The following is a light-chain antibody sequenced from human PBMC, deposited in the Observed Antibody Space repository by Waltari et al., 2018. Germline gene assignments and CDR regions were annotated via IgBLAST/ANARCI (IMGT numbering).Light chain of an antibody. CDR3: QVWDSSSDHRGV. J-gene: IGLJ3*02. CDR1: NIGSKS. CDR2: YDS. V-gene: IGLV3-21*04. Sequence: SYVLTPPPSVSVAPGKTARITCGGNNIGSKSVHWYQQKPGQAPVLVIYYDSDRPSGIPERFSGSNSGNTATLTISRVEAGDEADYYCQVWDSSSDHRGVFGGGTKLTVL.